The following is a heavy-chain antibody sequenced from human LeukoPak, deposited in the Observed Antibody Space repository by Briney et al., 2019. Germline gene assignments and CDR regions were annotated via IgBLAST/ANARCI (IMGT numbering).Heavy chain of an antibody. J-gene: IGHJ5*02. V-gene: IGHV4-31*03. CDR1: GGSISSGGYY. D-gene: IGHD3-10*01. Sequence: PSETLSLTCTVSGGSISSGGYYWSWIRQHPGKGLEWIGYIYYSGSTYYNPSLKSRVTISVDTSKNQFSLKLSSVTAADTAVYYRARDHNQYYYGSGVSGGWFDPWGQGTLVTVSS. CDR2: IYYSGST. CDR3: ARDHNQYYYGSGVSGGWFDP.